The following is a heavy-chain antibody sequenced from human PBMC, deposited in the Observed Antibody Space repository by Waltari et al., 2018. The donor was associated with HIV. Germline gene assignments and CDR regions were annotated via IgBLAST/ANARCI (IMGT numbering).Heavy chain of an antibody. V-gene: IGHV1-8*02. D-gene: IGHD2-8*01. Sequence: VQLVQSGAEVKKPGASVQVSCKTSGYTFMAYDINWVRQAKGQGREWMGWINPKTGKTGTAQKFQGRMTMSVNVSSQITFLDLRDLKSEDTATYFCARMYCTLSTCSRTNWFDPWGQGSSVTVSS. CDR3: ARMYCTLSTCSRTNWFDP. CDR1: GYTFMAYD. CDR2: INPKTGKT. J-gene: IGHJ5*02.